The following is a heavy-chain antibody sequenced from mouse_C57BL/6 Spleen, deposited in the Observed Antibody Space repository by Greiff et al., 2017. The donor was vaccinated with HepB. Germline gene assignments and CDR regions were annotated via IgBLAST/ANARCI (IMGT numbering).Heavy chain of an antibody. Sequence: QVQLKQPGAELVRPGSSVKLSCTASGYTFTSYWMHWVKQRPIQGLEWIGNIDPSDSETHYNQKFKDKATLAADKSSSASYMQLSSLTSEDSAVYDCARGYGYDALGCWGPGTTLTVAS. V-gene: IGHV1-52*01. D-gene: IGHD2-2*01. CDR3: ARGYGYDALGC. CDR2: IDPSDSET. CDR1: GYTFTSYW. J-gene: IGHJ2*01.